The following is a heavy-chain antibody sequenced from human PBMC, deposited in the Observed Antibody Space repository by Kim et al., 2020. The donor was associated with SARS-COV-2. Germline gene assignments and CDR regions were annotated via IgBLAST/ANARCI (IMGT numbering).Heavy chain of an antibody. CDR2: LKSKMDGGTY. J-gene: IGHJ6*02. Sequence: GGSLRLSCAASGFPFSNAWMRWVRQAPGKGLVWVARLKSKMDGGTYDYAAHGQCSITISSAESTNSVPLHMESLEDTATDYCSCTTDERDVWGQGCAVT. CDR3: TTDERDV. V-gene: IGHV3-15*01. CDR1: GFPFSNAW.